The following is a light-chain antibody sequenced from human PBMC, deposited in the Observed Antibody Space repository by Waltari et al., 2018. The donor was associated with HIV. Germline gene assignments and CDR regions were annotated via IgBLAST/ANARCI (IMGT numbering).Light chain of an antibody. CDR2: GAS. CDR3: QQYGSPRWT. J-gene: IGKJ1*01. Sequence: EIVLTQSPGTLSLSPGDRATLSCRASQTISDNNLVWYQQKPGQSPRLLMFGASNRPTGIPDRFSGGGSGTDFTLTINRLEPEDFAMYYCQQYGSPRWTFGPGTQVEIK. V-gene: IGKV3-20*01. CDR1: QTISDNN.